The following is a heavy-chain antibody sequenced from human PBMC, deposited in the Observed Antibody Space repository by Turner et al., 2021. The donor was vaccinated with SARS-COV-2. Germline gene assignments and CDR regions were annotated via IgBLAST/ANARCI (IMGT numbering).Heavy chain of an antibody. CDR3: ARESWGRDPDY. J-gene: IGHJ4*02. Sequence: EVQLVESGGGLVQPRGSLRLSCAASGFTVSSNYMSWVRQAPGKGLEWVSVIYSGGSKYYADSVKGRFTISRNNSKNTLYLKMNSLRAEDTAVYYCARESWGRDPDYWGQGTLVTVSS. D-gene: IGHD3-16*01. CDR2: IYSGGSK. V-gene: IGHV3-53*04. CDR1: GFTVSSNY.